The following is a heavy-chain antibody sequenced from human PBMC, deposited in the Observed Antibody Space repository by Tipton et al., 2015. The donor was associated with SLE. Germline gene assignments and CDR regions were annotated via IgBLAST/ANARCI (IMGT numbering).Heavy chain of an antibody. CDR1: GFTVSDYY. V-gene: IGHV3-11*01. CDR2: IRSDATSI. Sequence: SLRLSCVASGFTVSDYYMSWFRQAPGKGLEWVSCIRSDATSIYCADSVKGRFTISRDNAQNSLYPQMNSLRAEDTAVYYCARDKRYYGDFYYYGMDVWGQGTTVSVSS. CDR3: ARDKRYYGDFYYYGMDV. D-gene: IGHD4-17*01. J-gene: IGHJ6*02.